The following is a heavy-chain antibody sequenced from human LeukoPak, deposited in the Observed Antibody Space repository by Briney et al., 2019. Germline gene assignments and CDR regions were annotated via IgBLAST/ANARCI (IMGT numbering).Heavy chain of an antibody. Sequence: PSETLSLTCTVSGGSISSYYRSWIRQPAGKGLEWIGRIYTSGSTSYNPSLKSRVTMSVDTSKNQLSLKLSSVTAADTAVYYCARDSGNYYYYYMDVWGKGTTVTVSS. J-gene: IGHJ6*03. CDR1: GGSISSYY. CDR2: IYTSGST. V-gene: IGHV4-4*07. D-gene: IGHD1-26*01. CDR3: ARDSGNYYYYYMDV.